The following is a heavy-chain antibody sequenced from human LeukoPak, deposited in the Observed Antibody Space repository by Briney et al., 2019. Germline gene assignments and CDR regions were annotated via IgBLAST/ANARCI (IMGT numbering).Heavy chain of an antibody. Sequence: GGSLRLSCAASGFTFSSYAMSWVRQAPGRGLEWVSAISGRDGRTYYTDSVKGRFTISRDNSRDTLYLHMNSLRAEDTAVYYCSTSLSFGSSWYQFNYWGQGTLVTVSS. CDR3: STSLSFGSSWYQFNY. J-gene: IGHJ4*02. V-gene: IGHV3-23*01. CDR2: ISGRDGRT. CDR1: GFTFSSYA. D-gene: IGHD6-13*01.